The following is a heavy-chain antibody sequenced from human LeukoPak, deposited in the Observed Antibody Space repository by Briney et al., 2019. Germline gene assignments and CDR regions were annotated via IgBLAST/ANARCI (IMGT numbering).Heavy chain of an antibody. Sequence: GGSLRLSCAASGFTFSSYWMHWVRQAPGKGLVWVSAISGSGGSTYYADSVKGRFTISRDNSKNTLYLQMNSLRAEDTAVYYCAKVHSSSFHYCYYMDVWGKGTTVTVSS. V-gene: IGHV3-23*01. J-gene: IGHJ6*03. D-gene: IGHD6-13*01. CDR1: GFTFSSYW. CDR3: AKVHSSSFHYCYYMDV. CDR2: ISGSGGST.